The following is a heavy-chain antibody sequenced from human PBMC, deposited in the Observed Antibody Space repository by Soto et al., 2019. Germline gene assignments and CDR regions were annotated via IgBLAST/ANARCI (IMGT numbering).Heavy chain of an antibody. CDR2: ISGSGGST. V-gene: IGHV3-23*01. D-gene: IGHD3-22*01. CDR3: AKPYYYDSSGTNLDY. CDR1: GFTFSSYA. J-gene: IGHJ4*02. Sequence: EVQLLESGGGLVQPGGSLRLSFAASGFTFSSYAMSWVRQAPGKGLEWVSVISGSGGSTYYADSVQGRFTISRDNSKNTLYLQMNSLRAEDTAVYYCAKPYYYDSSGTNLDYWGQGTLVTVSS.